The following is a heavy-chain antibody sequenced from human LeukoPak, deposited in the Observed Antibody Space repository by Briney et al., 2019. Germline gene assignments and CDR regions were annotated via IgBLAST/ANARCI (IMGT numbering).Heavy chain of an antibody. J-gene: IGHJ3*02. D-gene: IGHD3-22*01. Sequence: SETLSLTCTASGGSISSSSYYWGWIRQPPGKGLEWIGSIYYSGSTYYNPSLKSRVTISVDTSKNQFSLKLSSVTAADTAVYYCAREYNYYDSSGWDAFEIWGQGTMVTVSS. CDR1: GGSISSSSYY. CDR3: AREYNYYDSSGWDAFEI. CDR2: IYYSGST. V-gene: IGHV4-39*02.